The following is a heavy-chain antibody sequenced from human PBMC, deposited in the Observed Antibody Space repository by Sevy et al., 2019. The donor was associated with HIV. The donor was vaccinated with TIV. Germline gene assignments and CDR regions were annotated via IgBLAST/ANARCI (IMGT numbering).Heavy chain of an antibody. V-gene: IGHV3-30*04. D-gene: IGHD3-10*01. CDR1: GFTFSSYA. CDR3: ARDFFGFSSVVGVFGGSYGMDV. Sequence: GGSLRLSCAASGFTFSSYAMHWVRQAPGKGLEWVAVISYDGSNKYYADSVKGRFTISRDNSKNTLYLQMNSLRAEDTAVYYCARDFFGFSSVVGVFGGSYGMDVWGQGTTVTVSS. J-gene: IGHJ6*02. CDR2: ISYDGSNK.